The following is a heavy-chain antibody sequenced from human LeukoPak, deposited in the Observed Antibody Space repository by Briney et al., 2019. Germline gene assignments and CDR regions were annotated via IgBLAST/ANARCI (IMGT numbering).Heavy chain of an antibody. CDR1: GFTFSSYG. D-gene: IGHD2-15*01. CDR2: IRYDGSNK. V-gene: IGHV3-30*02. Sequence: PGGSLRLSCAASGFTFSSYGMHWVRQAPGKGPEWVAFIRYDGSNKYYADSVKGRFTISRDNSKNTLYLQMNSLRAEDTAVYYCSVVVVVVAATQVDYWGQGTLVTVSS. CDR3: SVVVVVVAATQVDY. J-gene: IGHJ4*02.